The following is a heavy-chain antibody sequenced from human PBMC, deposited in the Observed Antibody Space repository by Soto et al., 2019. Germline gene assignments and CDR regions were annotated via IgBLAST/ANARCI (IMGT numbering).Heavy chain of an antibody. CDR3: ATYDRWLGRGVATPKDV. Sequence: KSSETLSLTCTVSGGSISSSSYYWGWIRQPPGKGLEWIGSIYYSGSTYYNPSLKSRVTISVDTSKNQFSLKLSSVTAADTAVYYCATYDRWLGRGVATPKDVWGKGTTVTVSS. D-gene: IGHD5-12*01. CDR2: IYYSGST. V-gene: IGHV4-39*01. CDR1: GGSISSSSYY. J-gene: IGHJ6*04.